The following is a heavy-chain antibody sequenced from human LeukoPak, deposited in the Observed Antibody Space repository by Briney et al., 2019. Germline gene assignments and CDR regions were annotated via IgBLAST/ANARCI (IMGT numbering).Heavy chain of an antibody. CDR3: ARGYDFWSGYRPDY. CDR1: GYTFTGYY. Sequence: GASVKVSCKASGYTFTGYYMHWVRQAPGQGLEWMGWINPNSGGTNYAQKFQGRVTMTRDTSISTAYMELSRLRSDDAAVYYCARGYDFWSGYRPDYWGQGTLVTVSS. J-gene: IGHJ4*02. V-gene: IGHV1-2*02. CDR2: INPNSGGT. D-gene: IGHD3-3*01.